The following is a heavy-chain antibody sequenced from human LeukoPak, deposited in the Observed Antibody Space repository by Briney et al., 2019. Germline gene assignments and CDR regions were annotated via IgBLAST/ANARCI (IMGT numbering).Heavy chain of an antibody. CDR1: GFTFSSYA. Sequence: GGSLGLSCAASGFTFSSYAMHWVRQAPGKGLEWVAVISYDGSNKYYADSVKGRFTISRDNSKNTLYLQMNSLRAEDTAVYYCASLPFDPRDDAFDIWGQGTMVTVSS. J-gene: IGHJ3*02. CDR3: ASLPFDPRDDAFDI. V-gene: IGHV3-30*01. CDR2: ISYDGSNK. D-gene: IGHD2/OR15-2a*01.